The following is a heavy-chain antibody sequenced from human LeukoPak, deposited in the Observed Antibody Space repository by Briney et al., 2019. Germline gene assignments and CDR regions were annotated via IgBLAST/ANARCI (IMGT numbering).Heavy chain of an antibody. V-gene: IGHV3-30*18. D-gene: IGHD5-12*01. Sequence: PGGSLRLSCAPSGFTLSSYGMHCVRHAPGKGREGVAVISYDGSNKYYADSVKGRFTISRDNSKNTLYLQMNSLRAEDTAVYYCAKDVSWGYDLDYWGQGTLVTVSS. CDR3: AKDVSWGYDLDY. CDR2: ISYDGSNK. J-gene: IGHJ4*02. CDR1: GFTLSSYG.